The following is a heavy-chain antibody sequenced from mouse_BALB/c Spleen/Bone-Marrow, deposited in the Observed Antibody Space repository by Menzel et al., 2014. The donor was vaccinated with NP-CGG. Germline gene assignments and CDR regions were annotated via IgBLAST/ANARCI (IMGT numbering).Heavy chain of an antibody. Sequence: QVQLQQSGAGLVRPGSSVKISCKASGYAFSRSWMNWVKQRPGQGLEWIGQIYPGDDDTNYSGKFKGRATLTADKSSCTAYMQLSSLTSEDAAVYFCAGSTPLAYWGQGTLVTVSA. D-gene: IGHD1-1*01. CDR2: IYPGDDDT. CDR1: GYAFSRSW. J-gene: IGHJ3*01. CDR3: AGSTPLAY. V-gene: IGHV1-80*01.